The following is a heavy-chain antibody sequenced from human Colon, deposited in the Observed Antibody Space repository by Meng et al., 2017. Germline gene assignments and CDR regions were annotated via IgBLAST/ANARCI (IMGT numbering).Heavy chain of an antibody. D-gene: IGHD5-18*01. CDR3: ARDHGYSYGLPLDY. CDR1: GDSVSSNTAT. CDR2: TYYRSKWYN. V-gene: IGHV6-1*01. Sequence: QVQLHQSGPGLLKPSQTLSLTCVISGDSVSSNTATWNWIRHSPSRGLEWLGRTYYRSKWYNEYAVSVKSRMTFNADTSKNQVSLQVNSVTPEDTAVYYCARDHGYSYGLPLDYWGQGILVTVSS. J-gene: IGHJ4*02.